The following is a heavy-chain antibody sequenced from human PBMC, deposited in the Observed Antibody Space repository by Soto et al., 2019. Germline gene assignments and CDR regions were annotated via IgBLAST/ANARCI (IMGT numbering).Heavy chain of an antibody. Sequence: SETLSLTCTVSGGSISSGDYYWSWIRQPPGKGLEWIGYIYYSGSTYYNPSLKSRVTISVDTSKNQLSLKLSSVTAADTAVYYCARVSGYCSSTSCYWGYYGMDVWGQGTTVTVSS. CDR1: GGSISSGDYY. V-gene: IGHV4-30-4*01. CDR2: IYYSGST. CDR3: ARVSGYCSSTSCYWGYYGMDV. J-gene: IGHJ6*02. D-gene: IGHD2-2*03.